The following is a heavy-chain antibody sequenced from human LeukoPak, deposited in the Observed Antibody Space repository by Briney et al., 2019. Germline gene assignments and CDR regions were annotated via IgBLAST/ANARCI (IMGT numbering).Heavy chain of an antibody. CDR2: IYYTGNT. V-gene: IGHV4-4*07. CDR1: GGSTSDYH. CDR3: ARGGTLFTYFDS. D-gene: IGHD3-10*02. J-gene: IGHJ4*02. Sequence: SETLSLTCSASGGSTSDYHWNWIRQPAGQGLEWLGRIYYTGNTAYNPSLESRLTMSLDTAKNQFSLKVTSVTAADTAVYYCARGGTLFTYFDSWGQGTLVTVSS.